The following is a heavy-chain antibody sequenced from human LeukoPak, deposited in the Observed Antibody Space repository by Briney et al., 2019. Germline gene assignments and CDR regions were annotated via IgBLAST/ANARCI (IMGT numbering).Heavy chain of an antibody. CDR3: AVIVVVPAATSTNWFDP. CDR1: GGTFSSYA. V-gene: IGHV1-69*13. CDR2: IIPIFGTA. Sequence: VASVKVSCKASGGTFSSYATSWVRQAPGQGLEWMGGIIPIFGTANYAQKFQGRVTITADESTSTAYMELSSLRSEDTAVYYCAVIVVVPAATSTNWFDPWGQGTLVTVSS. J-gene: IGHJ5*02. D-gene: IGHD2-2*01.